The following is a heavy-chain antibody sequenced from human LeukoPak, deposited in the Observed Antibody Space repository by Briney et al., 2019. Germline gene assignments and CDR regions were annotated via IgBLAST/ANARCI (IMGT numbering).Heavy chain of an antibody. Sequence: SETLSLTCAVYGGSFSGYYWSWIRQPPGKGLEWIGEINHSGSTNYNPSLKSRVTISVDTSKNQFSLKLSSVTAADTAVYYCARPSSIAARGVIDAFDIWGQGTMVTVSS. D-gene: IGHD6-6*01. CDR3: ARPSSIAARGVIDAFDI. J-gene: IGHJ3*02. V-gene: IGHV4-34*01. CDR1: GGSFSGYY. CDR2: INHSGST.